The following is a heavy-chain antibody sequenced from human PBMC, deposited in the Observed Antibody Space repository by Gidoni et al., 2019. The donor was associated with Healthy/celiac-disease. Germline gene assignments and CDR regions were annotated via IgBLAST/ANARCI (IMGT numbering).Heavy chain of an antibody. D-gene: IGHD3-10*01. CDR3: ARDGGYYGSGSTGYYYGMDV. Sequence: QVQLLESGGGVVQPGRSLRLSCAASGFTFSSYGMHWVRQAPGKGLEWVAVIWYDGSNKDYADSVKGRFTNSRDNSKNTLYLQMNSLRAEDTAVYYCARDGGYYGSGSTGYYYGMDVWGQGTTVTVSS. CDR2: IWYDGSNK. V-gene: IGHV3-33*01. J-gene: IGHJ6*02. CDR1: GFTFSSYG.